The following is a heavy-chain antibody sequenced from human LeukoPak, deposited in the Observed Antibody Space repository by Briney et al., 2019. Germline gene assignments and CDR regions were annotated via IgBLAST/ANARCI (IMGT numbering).Heavy chain of an antibody. Sequence: SETLSLTCTVSGYSISSGYYWGWIRQPPGKGLEWIGSIYHSGSTYYNPSLKCRVTISVDTSKNQFSLKLSSVTAADTAVYYCAMFQYYFDYWGQGTLVTVSS. V-gene: IGHV4-38-2*02. CDR2: IYHSGST. CDR3: AMFQYYFDY. D-gene: IGHD3-10*02. J-gene: IGHJ4*02. CDR1: GYSISSGYY.